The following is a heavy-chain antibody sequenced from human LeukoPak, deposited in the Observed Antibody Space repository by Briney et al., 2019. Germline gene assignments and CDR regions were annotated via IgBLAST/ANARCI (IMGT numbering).Heavy chain of an antibody. D-gene: IGHD5-18*01. V-gene: IGHV4-39*07. J-gene: IGHJ3*02. CDR3: AREDGTAMDNAFDI. Sequence: PSETLSLTCTVSGGSIISTDDYWGWIRQPPGKGPEWIGSIYYTGSTYHNPSLKSRVTISEAPSKSQFSLKLRSVTAADTAVYYCAREDGTAMDNAFDIWSQGTMVTVSS. CDR2: IYYTGST. CDR1: GGSIISTDDY.